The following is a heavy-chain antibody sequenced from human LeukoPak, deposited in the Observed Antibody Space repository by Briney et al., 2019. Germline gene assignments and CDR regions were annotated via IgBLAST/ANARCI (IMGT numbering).Heavy chain of an antibody. CDR1: GGSFSGYY. J-gene: IGHJ4*02. Sequence: PSETLSLTCAVYGGSFSGYYWSWIRQPPGKGLEWIGEINHSGSTNYNPSLKSRVTISVDTSKNQFSPKLSSVTAADTAVYYCARERSDRYYGSGSMQGYWGQGTLVTVSS. V-gene: IGHV4-34*01. CDR3: ARERSDRYYGSGSMQGY. D-gene: IGHD3-10*01. CDR2: INHSGST.